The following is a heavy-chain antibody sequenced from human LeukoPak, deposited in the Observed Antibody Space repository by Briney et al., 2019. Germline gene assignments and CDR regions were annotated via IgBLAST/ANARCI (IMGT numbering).Heavy chain of an antibody. D-gene: IGHD5-24*01. CDR1: GFTFSNYG. CDR3: ASDLGHFSRGGSYFDF. J-gene: IGHJ4*02. CDR2: IWYDGSNQ. Sequence: PGGSLRLSCAASGFTFSNYGFHWVRQAPGKGLEWVAVIWYDGSNQYYADSVKGRFTVSRDDSKNTLYLQMNSLRVEDTAVYCCASDLGHFSRGGSYFDFWGQGSLVTVSS. V-gene: IGHV3-33*01.